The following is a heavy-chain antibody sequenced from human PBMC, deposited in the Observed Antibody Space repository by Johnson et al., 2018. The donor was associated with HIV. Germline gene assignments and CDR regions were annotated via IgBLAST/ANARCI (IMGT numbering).Heavy chain of an antibody. Sequence: VQLVESGGGVVRPGGSLRLSCAASGFTFSSYGMHWVRQATGKGLEWVSAIGTAGDTYYPGSVKGRFTISRENAKNSLYLQMNSLRAGDTAVYYCARAGPSDAFHIWGQGTMVTVSS. CDR1: GFTFSSYG. CDR2: IGTAGDT. J-gene: IGHJ3*02. V-gene: IGHV3-13*01. CDR3: ARAGPSDAFHI.